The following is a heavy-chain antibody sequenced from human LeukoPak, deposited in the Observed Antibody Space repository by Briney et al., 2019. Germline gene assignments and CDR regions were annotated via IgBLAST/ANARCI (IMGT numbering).Heavy chain of an antibody. CDR2: IDWDDDK. CDR1: GGSITTYDWS. Sequence: TLSLTCTVSGGSITTYDWSWSWVRQPPGKALEWLARIDWDDDKFYSTSLKTRLTISKDTSKNQVVLTMTNMDPVDTATYYCARIVAGIFDYWGQGTLVTVSS. J-gene: IGHJ4*02. D-gene: IGHD6-19*01. CDR3: ARIVAGIFDY. V-gene: IGHV2-70*18.